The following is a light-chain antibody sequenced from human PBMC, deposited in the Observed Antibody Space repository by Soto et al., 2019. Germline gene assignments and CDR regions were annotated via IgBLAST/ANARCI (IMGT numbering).Light chain of an antibody. CDR3: QTWGTGIVV. V-gene: IGLV4-69*01. CDR1: SGHSSYA. Sequence: QLVLTQSPSASASLGASVKLTCTLSSGHSSYAIAWHQQQPEKGPRYLMNLNSDGSHTKGDGIPDRFSGSSSGAERYLTISGLQSEDEADYYCQTWGTGIVVFGGGTKLTVL. CDR2: LNSDGSH. J-gene: IGLJ2*01.